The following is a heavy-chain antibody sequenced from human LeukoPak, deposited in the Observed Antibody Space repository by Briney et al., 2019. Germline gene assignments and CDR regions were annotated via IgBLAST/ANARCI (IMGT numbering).Heavy chain of an antibody. Sequence: SETLSLTCTVSGGSISTYYWTWIRQPPGKGLEWIGYIYYSGSTNYNPSLKSRVTISVDTYKNQFSLKLSSVTAADTAVYYCARDGVAATEFDAFDIWGQGTMVTVSS. CDR3: ARDGVAATEFDAFDI. V-gene: IGHV4-59*01. CDR2: IYYSGST. D-gene: IGHD2-15*01. J-gene: IGHJ3*02. CDR1: GGSISTYY.